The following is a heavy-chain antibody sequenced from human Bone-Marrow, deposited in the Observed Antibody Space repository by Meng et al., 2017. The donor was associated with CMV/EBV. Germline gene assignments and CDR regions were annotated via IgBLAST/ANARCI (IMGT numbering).Heavy chain of an antibody. CDR2: INHSGNT. V-gene: IGHV4-34*01. D-gene: IGHD2-2*01. CDR3: ARGPPLYCSSSSCWLDY. CDR1: GGSFSGYY. Sequence: SETLSISCAVYGGSFSGYYWSWIRQPPGKGLEWIGEINHSGNTNYNPSLKSRVTISVDTSKNQFSLKLNSMTAADTAVYYCARGPPLYCSSSSCWLDYWGRGTLVTVSS. J-gene: IGHJ4*02.